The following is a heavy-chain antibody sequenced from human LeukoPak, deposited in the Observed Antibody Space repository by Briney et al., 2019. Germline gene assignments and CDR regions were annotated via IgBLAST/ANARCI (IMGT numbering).Heavy chain of an antibody. J-gene: IGHJ4*02. V-gene: IGHV1-2*02. CDR2: IYPNRGGT. D-gene: IGHD3-16*02. Sequence: EASVKVSCKPSGYTFTGYYMHWVRQAPGQGLEWMGWIYPNRGGTNYAQNLQGGVTMTRDTSISTAYMEMNRLRSDDTAVYYCASYSGLRLGELSLYLIDYWGQGTLVTVSS. CDR3: ASYSGLRLGELSLYLIDY. CDR1: GYTFTGYY.